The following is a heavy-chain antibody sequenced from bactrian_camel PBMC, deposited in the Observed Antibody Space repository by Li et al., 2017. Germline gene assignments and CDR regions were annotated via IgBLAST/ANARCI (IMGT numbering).Heavy chain of an antibody. J-gene: IGHJ4*01. CDR2: IDSDGRT. CDR1: GYTSSSFC. V-gene: IGHV3S53*01. Sequence: HVQLVESGGGSVQSGGSLRLSCAASGYTSSSFCMAWFRQVPGKEREGVAAIDSDGRTSYADSVKGRFTISQDNAENLMYLQMDSLKPEDTGMYYCNAECSTKTGDYLTPVMYWGQGTQVTVS. CDR3: NAECSTKTGDYLTPVMY. D-gene: IGHD4*01.